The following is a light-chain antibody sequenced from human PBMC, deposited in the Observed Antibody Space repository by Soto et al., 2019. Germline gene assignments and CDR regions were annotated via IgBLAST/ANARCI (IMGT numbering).Light chain of an antibody. CDR1: QSLSSW. Sequence: DIQMTQSPSTLSASVGDRVNITCRASQSLSSWLAWYQQKTGKAPKLLIYDASSLESGVPSRFSGSGSGTEFTLNISSLQPDDSATYYCQQYTNTNNPWMFGQGTKGEIK. J-gene: IGKJ2*01. V-gene: IGKV1-5*01. CDR3: QQYTNTNNPWM. CDR2: DAS.